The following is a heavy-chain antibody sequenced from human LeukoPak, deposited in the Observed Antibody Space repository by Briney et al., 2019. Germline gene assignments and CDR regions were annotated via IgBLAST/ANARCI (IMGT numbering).Heavy chain of an antibody. CDR1: GFTFSSYS. V-gene: IGHV3-21*01. D-gene: IGHD3-10*01. CDR2: ISSSSSYI. J-gene: IGHJ4*02. CDR3: ASDYGSPYYFDY. Sequence: GGSLRLSCAASGFTFSSYSMNWVRQAPGKGLEWVSSISSSSSYIYYADSVKGRFNISRDNAKNSLYLQMNSLRAEDTAVYYCASDYGSPYYFDYWGQGTLVTVSS.